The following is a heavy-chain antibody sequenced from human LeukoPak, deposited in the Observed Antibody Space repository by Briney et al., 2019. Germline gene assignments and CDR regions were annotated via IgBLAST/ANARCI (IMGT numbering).Heavy chain of an antibody. CDR1: SGSMSSGDYY. CDR2: ISYTGTT. D-gene: IGHD6-19*01. J-gene: IGHJ4*02. V-gene: IGHV4-30-4*08. Sequence: PSETLSLTCTVSSGSMSSGDYYWSSIRQPPGKGLEWIGYISYTGTTYYNPSLKSRVTMSVDTSKNQFSLKLSSVTAADTAVYYCARDRGGGWYDSFDYWGQGTLVTVSS. CDR3: ARDRGGGWYDSFDY.